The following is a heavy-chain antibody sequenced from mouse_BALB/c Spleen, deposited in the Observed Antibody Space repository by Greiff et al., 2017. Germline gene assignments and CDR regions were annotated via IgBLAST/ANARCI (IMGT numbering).Heavy chain of an antibody. CDR1: GYTFTSYW. CDR3: ARLGEFRLFDD. CDR2: INPSNGRT. J-gene: IGHJ2*01. V-gene: IGHV1S81*02. Sequence: VQLQQPGAELVKPGASVKLSCKASGYTFTSYWMHWVKQRPGQGLEWIGEINPSNGRTNYNEKFKSKATLTVDKSSSTAYMQLSSLTSEDSAVYYCARLGEFRLFDDWGQGTTLTVSS.